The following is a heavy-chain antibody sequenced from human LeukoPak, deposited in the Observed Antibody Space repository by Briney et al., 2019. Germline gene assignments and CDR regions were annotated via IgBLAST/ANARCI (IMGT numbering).Heavy chain of an antibody. D-gene: IGHD3-10*01. V-gene: IGHV3-30*18. CDR3: AKKWSGDGSYLDR. CDR1: GFTFSNSG. J-gene: IGHJ4*02. Sequence: GRSLRLSCAASGFTFSNSGMHWVRQAPGKGLEWLAVISYDGNNKQYADSVKGRFTISRDNSKNTLYLQMNSLRGEDTAVYYCAKKWSGDGSYLDRWGQGTQVTVSS. CDR2: ISYDGNNK.